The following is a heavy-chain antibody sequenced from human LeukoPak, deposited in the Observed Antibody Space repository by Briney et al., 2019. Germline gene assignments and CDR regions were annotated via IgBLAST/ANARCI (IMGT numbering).Heavy chain of an antibody. J-gene: IGHJ3*02. CDR1: GFTFSSYS. D-gene: IGHD6-19*01. CDR3: ARDQGSPHAFDI. V-gene: IGHV3-21*01. Sequence: GGSLRLSCAASGFTFSSYSMNWVRQAPGKGLEWVSSISSSSSYIYYADSVKGRFTIPRDNAKNSLYLQMNSLRAEDTAVYYCARDQGSPHAFDIWGQGTMVTVSS. CDR2: ISSSSSYI.